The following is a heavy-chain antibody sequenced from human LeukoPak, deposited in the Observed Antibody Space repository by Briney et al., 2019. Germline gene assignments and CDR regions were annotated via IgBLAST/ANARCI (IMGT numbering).Heavy chain of an antibody. Sequence: ASVKVSCKASGYTFTSYGISWVRQAPGQGLEWMGWISAYNGNTNYAQKLQGRVTMTTDTSTSTAYMEPRSLRSDDTAVYYCARPFGGYKSVSYQKNAFDIWGQGTMVTVSS. J-gene: IGHJ3*02. D-gene: IGHD5-24*01. V-gene: IGHV1-18*01. CDR1: GYTFTSYG. CDR3: ARPFGGYKSVSYQKNAFDI. CDR2: ISAYNGNT.